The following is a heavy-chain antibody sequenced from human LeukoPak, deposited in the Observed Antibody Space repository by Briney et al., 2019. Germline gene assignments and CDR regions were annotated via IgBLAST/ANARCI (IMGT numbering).Heavy chain of an antibody. CDR3: ARGGSSSHMDV. Sequence: GGSLRLSCAASGFTFSSYWMHWVRQAPGKGLVWVSRINNDGSSTGYADSVKGRFTISRDNAKNTLYLQMNSLRAEDTAVYYCARGGSSSHMDVWGKGTTVTVSS. CDR2: INNDGSST. CDR1: GFTFSSYW. V-gene: IGHV3-74*01. J-gene: IGHJ6*03. D-gene: IGHD6-6*01.